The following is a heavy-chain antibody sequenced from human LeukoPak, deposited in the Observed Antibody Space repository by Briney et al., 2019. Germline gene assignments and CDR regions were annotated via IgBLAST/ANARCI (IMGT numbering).Heavy chain of an antibody. CDR1: GFTFNNYE. CDR2: IYSGGSI. Sequence: GGSLRLSCAASGFTFNNYEMNWVRQAPGKGLEWVSVIYSGGSIYYADSVKGRFTISRDNSKNTLYLQMNSLRAEDTAVYYCAREILTGYSSSWYFDYWGQGTLVTVSS. V-gene: IGHV3-53*01. D-gene: IGHD6-13*01. J-gene: IGHJ4*02. CDR3: AREILTGYSSSWYFDY.